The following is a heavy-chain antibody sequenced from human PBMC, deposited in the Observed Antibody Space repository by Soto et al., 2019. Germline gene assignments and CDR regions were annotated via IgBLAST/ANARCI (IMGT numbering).Heavy chain of an antibody. CDR2: ISGSGGST. CDR3: AKGGYSYGYSGMDV. Sequence: GGSLRLSCAASGFTFSSYAMSWVRQAPGKGLEWVSAISGSGGSTYYADSVKGRFTISRDNSKNTLYLQMNSLRAEDTAVYYCAKGGYSYGYSGMDVWGQGTTVTVSS. CDR1: GFTFSSYA. V-gene: IGHV3-23*01. J-gene: IGHJ6*02. D-gene: IGHD5-18*01.